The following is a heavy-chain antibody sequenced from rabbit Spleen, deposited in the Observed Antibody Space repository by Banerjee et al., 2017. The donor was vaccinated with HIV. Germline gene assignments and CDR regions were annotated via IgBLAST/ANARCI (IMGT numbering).Heavy chain of an antibody. CDR3: ARDTSSSFSSYGMDL. J-gene: IGHJ6*01. CDR2: IYTGSSGNT. Sequence: QEQLVESGGGLVQPEGSLTLTCTASGFSFSNNYYMCWVRQAPGKGLEWIGCIYTGSSGNTDYATWAKGRFTISKTSSTVTLQMTSLTVADTATYFCARDTSSSFSSYGMDLWGQGTLVTVS. CDR1: GFSFSNNYY. V-gene: IGHV1S45*01. D-gene: IGHD1-1*01.